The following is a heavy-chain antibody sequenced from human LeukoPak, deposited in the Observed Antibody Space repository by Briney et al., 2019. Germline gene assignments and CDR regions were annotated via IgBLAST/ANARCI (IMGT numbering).Heavy chain of an antibody. CDR3: ARDLYRIVVVPHYFDY. J-gene: IGHJ4*02. CDR2: INSDGSST. CDR1: GFTFRSYW. D-gene: IGHD3-22*01. V-gene: IGHV3-74*01. Sequence: GGSLRLSCGASGFTFRSYWMHWVRQAPGKGLVWVSRINSDGSSTSYADSVKGRFTISRDNAKNTVYLQMNRLRAEDTAVYYCARDLYRIVVVPHYFDYWGQGTLVTVSS.